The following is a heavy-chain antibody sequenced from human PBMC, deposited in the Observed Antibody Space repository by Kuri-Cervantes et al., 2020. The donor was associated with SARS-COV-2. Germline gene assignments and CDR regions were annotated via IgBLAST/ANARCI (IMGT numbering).Heavy chain of an antibody. CDR2: IYYSGST. V-gene: IGHV4-59*01. J-gene: IGHJ6*02. D-gene: IGHD2-2*01. CDR1: GGSISSYY. CDR3: ARVPPIVVVPAAMPIYHYYYYGMDV. Sequence: SETLSLTCTVSGGSISSYYWSWIRQPPGKGLEWIGYIYYSGSTNYNPSLKSRVTISVDTSKNQFSLKLSSVTAADTAVYYCARVPPIVVVPAAMPIYHYYYYGMDVWGQGTTVTVSS.